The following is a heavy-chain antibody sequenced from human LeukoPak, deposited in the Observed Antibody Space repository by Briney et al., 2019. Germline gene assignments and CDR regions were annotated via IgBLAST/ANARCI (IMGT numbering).Heavy chain of an antibody. D-gene: IGHD2-21*02. Sequence: GGSLRLSCAASGFTFSSYGMHWVRQAPGKGLEWVAVISYDGSNKYYADSVKGRFTISRDNSKNTLYLQMNSLRAEDTAVYYCAKDPRGGCGGDCYHWGQGTMVTVSS. CDR3: AKDPRGGCGGDCYH. CDR2: ISYDGSNK. V-gene: IGHV3-30*18. J-gene: IGHJ3*01. CDR1: GFTFSSYG.